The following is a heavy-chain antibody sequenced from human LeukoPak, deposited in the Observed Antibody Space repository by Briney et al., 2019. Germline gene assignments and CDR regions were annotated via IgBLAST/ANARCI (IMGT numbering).Heavy chain of an antibody. Sequence: SETLSLTCAVYGGSFSGYYWSWIRQPPGKGLVWIGYFHYSGSTNYSPSLKSRVTISIDTSKNQFSLKVSSVTAADTAVYYCARGSSWSYYFDYWGQGTLVTVSS. V-gene: IGHV4-59*01. CDR1: GGSFSGYY. CDR2: FHYSGST. CDR3: ARGSSWSYYFDY. J-gene: IGHJ4*02. D-gene: IGHD6-13*01.